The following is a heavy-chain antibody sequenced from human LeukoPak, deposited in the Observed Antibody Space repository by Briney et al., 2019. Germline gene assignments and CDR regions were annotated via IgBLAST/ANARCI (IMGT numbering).Heavy chain of an antibody. CDR3: ARHFGGYYYDSSGSPGWFDP. CDR2: IYYSGST. V-gene: IGHV4-59*08. CDR1: GGSISSYY. Sequence: SETLSLTCTVSGGSISSYYWSWLRQPPGKGLEWIGYIYYSGSTNYNPSLKSRVTISEDTSKNQFSLKLSSVTAADTAVYYCARHFGGYYYDSSGSPGWFDPWGQGTLVTVSS. J-gene: IGHJ5*02. D-gene: IGHD3-22*01.